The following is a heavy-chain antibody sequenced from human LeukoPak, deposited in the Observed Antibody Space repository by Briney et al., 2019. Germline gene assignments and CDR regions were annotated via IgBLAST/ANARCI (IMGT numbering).Heavy chain of an antibody. CDR1: GFTFSSYA. CDR2: ISGSGGST. D-gene: IGHD2-2*01. V-gene: IGHV3-23*01. J-gene: IGHJ5*02. CDR3: ARDPSIFAYCTGTSCYFGWFDP. Sequence: PGGSLRLSCAASGFTFSSYAMSWVRQAPGKGLEWVSAISGSGGSTYYADSVKGRFTISRDNSKNTLYLQMNSLRPEDTAVYYCARDPSIFAYCTGTSCYFGWFDPWGQGTLVTVSS.